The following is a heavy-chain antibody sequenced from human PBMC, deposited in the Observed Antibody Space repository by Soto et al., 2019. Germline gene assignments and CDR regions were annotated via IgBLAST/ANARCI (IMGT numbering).Heavy chain of an antibody. CDR2: IKSKTDGGTT. V-gene: IGHV3-15*01. J-gene: IGHJ6*03. D-gene: IGHD3-3*01. CDR3: TTDAVWSGYYVRSYMDV. Sequence: GGSLRLSCAASGFTFSNAWMSWVRQAPGKGLEWVGRIKSKTDGGTTDYAAPVKGRFTISRDDSKNTLYLQMNSLKTEDTAVYYCTTDAVWSGYYVRSYMDVWGKGSTVTVSS. CDR1: GFTFSNAW.